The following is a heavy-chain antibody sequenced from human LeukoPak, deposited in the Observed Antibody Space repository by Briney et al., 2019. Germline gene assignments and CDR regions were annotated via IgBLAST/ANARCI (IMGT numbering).Heavy chain of an antibody. V-gene: IGHV4-59*01. J-gene: IGHJ4*02. D-gene: IGHD3-10*01. CDR2: IYYSGST. CDR1: GGSISSYY. Sequence: SETLSLTCTVSGGSISSYYWSWIRQPPGKGLEWIGYIYYSGSTNYNPSLKSRVTKSVDTSKNQFSLKLSSVTAADTAVYYCARDHLPGYYFDYWGQGTLVTVSS. CDR3: ARDHLPGYYFDY.